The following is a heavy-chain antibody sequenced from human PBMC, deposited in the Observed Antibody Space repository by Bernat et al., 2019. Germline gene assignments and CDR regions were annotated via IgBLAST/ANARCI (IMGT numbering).Heavy chain of an antibody. J-gene: IGHJ4*02. D-gene: IGHD4-23*01. CDR2: IRDKANSYAT. CDR1: GFTFSGSA. V-gene: IGHV3-73*01. CDR3: TSHSYSTVITPVDY. Sequence: EVQLVESGGGLVQPGGSLKLSCAASGFTFSGSAMHWVRQASGKGLEWVGHIRDKANSYATAYAASVKGRFTISRDDSKNTAYLHMSSLKTEDTAVYFCTSHSYSTVITPVDYWGQGTLVTVSS.